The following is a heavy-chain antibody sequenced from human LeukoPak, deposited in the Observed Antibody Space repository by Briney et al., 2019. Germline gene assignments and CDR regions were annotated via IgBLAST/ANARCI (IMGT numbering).Heavy chain of an antibody. CDR3: ARDIIDIVVVPAAPGAFDI. CDR1: GYTFTGYY. Sequence: ASVKVSCKASGYTFTGYYMHWVRQAPGQGLEWMGWINPNSGGTNYAQKFQGRVTMTRDTSISTAYMELSRLRSDDTAVYYCARDIIDIVVVPAAPGAFDIWGQGTMVTVSS. V-gene: IGHV1-2*02. D-gene: IGHD2-2*01. CDR2: INPNSGGT. J-gene: IGHJ3*02.